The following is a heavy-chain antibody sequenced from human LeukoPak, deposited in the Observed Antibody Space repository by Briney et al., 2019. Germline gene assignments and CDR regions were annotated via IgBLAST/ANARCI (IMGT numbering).Heavy chain of an antibody. Sequence: PGGSLRPSCAASGFTLSSYVMGWVRPAPGKGLEWVSDISSSGDSTHYADSVKGRFTISRDNSKNTLFLQMNSLRAEDTAVYYCAKRAVGAAYYFDYWGQGTLVTVSS. CDR2: ISSSGDST. V-gene: IGHV3-23*01. D-gene: IGHD2-15*01. CDR3: AKRAVGAAYYFDY. CDR1: GFTLSSYV. J-gene: IGHJ4*02.